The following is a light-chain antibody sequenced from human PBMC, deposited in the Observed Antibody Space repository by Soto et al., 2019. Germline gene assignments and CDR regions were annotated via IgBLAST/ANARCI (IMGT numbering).Light chain of an antibody. CDR2: GAS. CDR3: QQYGSSPHT. CDR1: QSVSSSY. Sequence: EIVLTQSPGTLSLSPEERATLSCRASQSVSSSYLAWYQQKPGQAPSLLIHGASSRATGIPDRFSGSGSGTDFTLTITRLEPEDFAVYYCQQYGSSPHTFGQGTKLEIK. V-gene: IGKV3-20*01. J-gene: IGKJ2*01.